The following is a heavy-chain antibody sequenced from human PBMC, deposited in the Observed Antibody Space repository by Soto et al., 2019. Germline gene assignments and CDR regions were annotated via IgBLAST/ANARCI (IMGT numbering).Heavy chain of an antibody. CDR2: MSGSGAKT. D-gene: IGHD1-7*01. CDR1: GFTFAGYA. Sequence: EVQLLESGGGLVQPGGSLRLSCESSGFTFAGYAINWVRQAPGKGLEWISAMSGSGAKTFYADSVKGRFTISKDNSNNTVYLQMNSLRGDATAIYCCSKDRGSRNCGVIKAFDYWGQGTLVTVYS. V-gene: IGHV3-23*01. J-gene: IGHJ4*02. CDR3: SKDRGSRNCGVIKAFDY.